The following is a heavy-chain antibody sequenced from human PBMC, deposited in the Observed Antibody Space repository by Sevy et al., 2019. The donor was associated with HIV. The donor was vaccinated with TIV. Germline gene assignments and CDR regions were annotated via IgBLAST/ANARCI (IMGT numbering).Heavy chain of an antibody. V-gene: IGHV3-7*03. J-gene: IGHJ6*02. D-gene: IGHD2-2*01. CDR3: ARDCSSTSCLWGLDV. Sequence: GGSLRLSCEASGFTFSSYSMNWVRQAPGKGLEWVAHIKVEGSEKYDVDSVKGRFTISRDNAKNSLLLQMNSLRVEDTAVYYCARDCSSTSCLWGLDVWGQGTAVTVSS. CDR2: IKVEGSEK. CDR1: GFTFSSYS.